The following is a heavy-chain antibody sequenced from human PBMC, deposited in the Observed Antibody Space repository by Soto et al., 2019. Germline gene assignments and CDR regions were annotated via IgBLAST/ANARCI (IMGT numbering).Heavy chain of an antibody. CDR3: ARGHHYYGSGKANWFDP. CDR2: IWFDGSNT. V-gene: IGHV3-30*02. Sequence: PGGSLRLSCAASGFTFSSYAMHWVRQAPGKGLEWVGFIWFDGSNTFYAESVKGRFTISRDNSKNTVYLQMNSLRAEDTAVYYCARGHHYYGSGKANWFDPWGQGTLVTVSS. J-gene: IGHJ5*02. CDR1: GFTFSSYA. D-gene: IGHD3-10*01.